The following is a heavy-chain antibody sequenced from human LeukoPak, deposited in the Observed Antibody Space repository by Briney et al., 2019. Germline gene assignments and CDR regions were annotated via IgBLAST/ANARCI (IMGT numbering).Heavy chain of an antibody. CDR3: ARGHYYYASGSSYLKRGVSAFDI. CDR2: INAGNGNT. V-gene: IGHV1-3*03. D-gene: IGHD3-10*01. Sequence: ASVKVSCKASGYTFTSYAMHWVRQAPGQRLEWMGWINAGNGNTKYSQEFQGRVTITRDTSASTAYMELSSLRSEDMAVYYCARGHYYYASGSSYLKRGVSAFDIWGQGTMVTVSS. CDR1: GYTFTSYA. J-gene: IGHJ3*02.